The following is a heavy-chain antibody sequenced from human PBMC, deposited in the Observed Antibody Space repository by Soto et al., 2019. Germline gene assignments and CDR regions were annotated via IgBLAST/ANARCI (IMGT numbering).Heavy chain of an antibody. Sequence: QVQLQQCGAGLFKPSETLSLTCAVYGGSFSGYYWSWIRQPPGKGLEWIGEINHSGSTNYNPSLKTRVTISVATSKDQFSRNSSPVAAAATAVYYWARVDYDTLGADCDGTGVWGQRTRFTVSS. CDR2: INHSGST. V-gene: IGHV4-34*01. CDR3: ARVDYDTLGADCDGTGV. J-gene: IGHJ6*02. CDR1: GGSFSGYY. D-gene: IGHD3-9*01.